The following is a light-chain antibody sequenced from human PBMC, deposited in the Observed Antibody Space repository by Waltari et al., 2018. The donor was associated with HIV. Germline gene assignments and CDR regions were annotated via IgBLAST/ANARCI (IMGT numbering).Light chain of an antibody. CDR3: GTWDSSLNAGV. CDR2: DND. J-gene: IGLJ3*02. V-gene: IGLV1-51*01. Sequence: QSMLTQPPSVSAAPGQKVTISCSRSSSNLGTDFVSWYQHLPAAAPKPVIYDNDNRPSGIPDRFSGSKSGASATLVITELQTGDEGDYYCGTWDSSLNAGVFGGGTKLTVL. CDR1: SSNLGTDF.